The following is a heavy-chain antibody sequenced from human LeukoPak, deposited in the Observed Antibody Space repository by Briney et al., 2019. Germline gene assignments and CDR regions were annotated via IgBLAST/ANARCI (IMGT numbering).Heavy chain of an antibody. CDR2: INFNSGGT. V-gene: IGHV1-2*02. D-gene: IGHD3-22*01. CDR1: GDTFTGYY. Sequence: GAPVKVSCKASGDTFTGYYIHWVRQAPGQGLEWMGWINFNSGGTNYAQKFQGRVTLTRDRSIITAYMELSRLRSDDTAVYSCARSGYYYGFDYWGQGTLVTVSS. CDR3: ARSGYYYGFDY. J-gene: IGHJ4*02.